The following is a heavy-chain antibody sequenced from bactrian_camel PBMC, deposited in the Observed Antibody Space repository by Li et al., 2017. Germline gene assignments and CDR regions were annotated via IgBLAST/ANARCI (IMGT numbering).Heavy chain of an antibody. V-gene: IGHV3S40*01. CDR3: VREGSTFCSGGSCNLFDD. D-gene: IGHD2*01. CDR2: ANTGGDST. Sequence: VQLVESGGGSVQAGGSLRLSCAASGFTFSNVDMSWVRQAPGKGLEWVSGANTGGDSTYHADSVLGRFTISKDNAKSTVYLQMNSLKPEDTAVYYCVREGSTFCSGGSCNLFDDWGQGTQVTVS. J-gene: IGHJ4*01. CDR1: GFTFSNVD.